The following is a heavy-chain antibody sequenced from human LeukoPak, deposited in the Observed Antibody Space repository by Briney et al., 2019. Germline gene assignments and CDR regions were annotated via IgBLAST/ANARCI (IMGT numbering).Heavy chain of an antibody. Sequence: GESLKISCKPSGYSFTSYWIAWVRQMPGKGLEWMGIIYPGDSDTRYSPPFQGQVAISADKSISTAYLQWSSLKASDTAMYYCARGMVSPSYAMDVWGQGTTVTVSS. CDR2: IYPGDSDT. CDR3: ARGMVSPSYAMDV. J-gene: IGHJ6*02. D-gene: IGHD3-10*01. V-gene: IGHV5-51*01. CDR1: GYSFTSYW.